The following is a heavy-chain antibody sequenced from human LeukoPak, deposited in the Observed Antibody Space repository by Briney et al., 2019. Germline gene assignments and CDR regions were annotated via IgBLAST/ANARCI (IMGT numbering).Heavy chain of an antibody. V-gene: IGHV3-30*14. Sequence: GGSLRLSCAASGFTFSSYAMHWVRQAPGKGLEWVAVMSYDGSNKKYADSVKGRFTIPRDNSKNTLYLQMNSLRAEDTAVYYCARGYYDYVWGSYRYFVPFDYRGQGTLVTVSS. CDR3: ARGYYDYVWGSYRYFVPFDY. J-gene: IGHJ4*02. D-gene: IGHD3-16*02. CDR1: GFTFSSYA. CDR2: MSYDGSNK.